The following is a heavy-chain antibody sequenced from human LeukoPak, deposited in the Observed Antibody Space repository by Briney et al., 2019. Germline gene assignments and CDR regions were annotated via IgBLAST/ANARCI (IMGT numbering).Heavy chain of an antibody. Sequence: SETLSLTCTVSGGSISNYYWSWIRQPPGKGLEWIGYIYYSGSTNYNPSLKSRVTISVDTSKNQFSLKLNSVTAADTAVYYCARDRGIVDAFDIWGQGTMVTVSS. CDR3: ARDRGIVDAFDI. CDR1: GGSISNYY. D-gene: IGHD3-22*01. V-gene: IGHV4-59*01. CDR2: IYYSGST. J-gene: IGHJ3*02.